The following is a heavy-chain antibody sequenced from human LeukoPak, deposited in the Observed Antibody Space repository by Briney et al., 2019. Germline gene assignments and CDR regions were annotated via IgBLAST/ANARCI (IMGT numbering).Heavy chain of an antibody. J-gene: IGHJ4*02. CDR1: GGSISSSYYY. CDR3: ARDRDYYGSGNSYFDY. CDR2: INYSGST. D-gene: IGHD3-10*01. Sequence: SETLSLTCTVSGGSISSSYYYWGWIRQPPGKGLEWIGSINYSGSTYYNPSLKSRVTISVDTSKNQFSLKLSSVTAADTAMYYCARDRDYYGSGNSYFDYWGQGTLVTVSS. V-gene: IGHV4-39*07.